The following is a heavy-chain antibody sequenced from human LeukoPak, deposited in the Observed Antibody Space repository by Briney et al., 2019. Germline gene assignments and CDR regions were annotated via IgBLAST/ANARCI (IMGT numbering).Heavy chain of an antibody. CDR1: GFTFSSYS. CDR3: VRDTAAAGHFDS. D-gene: IGHD6-13*01. J-gene: IGHJ4*02. CDR2: IRSSSSDI. V-gene: IGHV3-21*04. Sequence: GGSLRLSCAASGFTFSSYSMNWVRQAPGKGLEWVSFIRSSSSDIYYADSVKGRFTISRDNSKNTLYLQMNSLRAEDTAVYYCVRDTAAAGHFDSWGQGTLVTVSS.